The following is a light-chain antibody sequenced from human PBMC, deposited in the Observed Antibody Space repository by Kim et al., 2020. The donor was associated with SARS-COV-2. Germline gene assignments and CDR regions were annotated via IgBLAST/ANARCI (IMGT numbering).Light chain of an antibody. Sequence: GRSVTISCTGTSSDIGAYKYVSWYQQHPGKAPKLIIYEANKRPSGVPVRFSGSKSGSTASLTVSGLQADDEADYYCSSYAGDNKWVFGGGTQLTVL. V-gene: IGLV2-8*01. CDR2: EAN. J-gene: IGLJ3*02. CDR1: SSDIGAYKY. CDR3: SSYAGDNKWV.